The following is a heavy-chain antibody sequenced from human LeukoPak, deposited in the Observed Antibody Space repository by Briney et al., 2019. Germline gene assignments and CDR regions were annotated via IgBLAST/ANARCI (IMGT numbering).Heavy chain of an antibody. CDR3: ASPDDSSGYYPFGY. CDR1: GSTFSSYA. D-gene: IGHD3-22*01. Sequence: GGSLRLSCAASGSTFSSYAMHWVRQAPGKGLEWVAVISYDGSNKYYADSVKGRFTISRDNSKNTLYLQMNSLRAEDTAVYYCASPDDSSGYYPFGYWGQGTLVTVSS. CDR2: ISYDGSNK. J-gene: IGHJ4*02. V-gene: IGHV3-30-3*01.